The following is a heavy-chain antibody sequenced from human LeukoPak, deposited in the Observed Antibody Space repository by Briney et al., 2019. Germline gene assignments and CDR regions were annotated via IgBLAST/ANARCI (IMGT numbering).Heavy chain of an antibody. CDR2: INPNSGGT. V-gene: IGHV1-2*06. J-gene: IGHJ5*02. CDR3: ARTPIVVVVAATLSWFDP. CDR1: GYTFTGYY. D-gene: IGHD2-15*01. Sequence: GASVKVSCKASGYTFTGYYMHWVRQAHGQGLEWMGRINPNSGGTNYAQKFQGRVTMTRDTSISTAYMELSRLRSDDPAVYYCARTPIVVVVAATLSWFDPWGQGTLVTVSS.